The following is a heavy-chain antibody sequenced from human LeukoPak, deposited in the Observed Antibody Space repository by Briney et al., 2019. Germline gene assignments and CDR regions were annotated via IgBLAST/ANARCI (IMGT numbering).Heavy chain of an antibody. V-gene: IGHV3-23*01. D-gene: IGHD3-10*01. CDR2: MLGSGATT. CDR3: AKRGDYFSSGSYYPFDY. J-gene: IGHJ4*02. Sequence: GGSLRLSCAASGFTFSSYAMSWVRQAPGKGPEWVSTMLGSGATTYYADSMRGRFTISRDNSKNTLYLQMNSLRAEDTAVYYCAKRGDYFSSGSYYPFDYWGQGTLVTVSS. CDR1: GFTFSSYA.